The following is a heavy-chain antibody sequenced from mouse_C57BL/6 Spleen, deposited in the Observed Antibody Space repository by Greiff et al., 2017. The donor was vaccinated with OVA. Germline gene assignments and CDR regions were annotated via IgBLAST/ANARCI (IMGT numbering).Heavy chain of an antibody. CDR3: ARCGNWDYAMDY. Sequence: QQSNGKSLEWIGVINPNYGTTSYNQKFKGKATLTVDQSSSTAYMQLNSLTSEDSAVYYCARCGNWDYAMDYWGQGTSVTVSS. J-gene: IGHJ4*01. CDR2: INPNYGTT. V-gene: IGHV1-39*01. D-gene: IGHD4-1*01.